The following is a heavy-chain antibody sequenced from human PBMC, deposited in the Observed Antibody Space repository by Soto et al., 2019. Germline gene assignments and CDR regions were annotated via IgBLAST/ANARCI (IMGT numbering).Heavy chain of an antibody. J-gene: IGHJ6*02. CDR2: IIPIFGTA. CDR3: ARDSTYYYDSSGYRPAYGMDF. Sequence: VASVKVSCKASGGTFSSYAISWVRQAPGQGLEWMGGIIPIFGTANYAQKFQGRVTITADESTSTAYMELSSLRSEDTAVYYCARDSTYYYDSSGYRPAYGMDFWGQGTTVTVSS. CDR1: GGTFSSYA. D-gene: IGHD3-22*01. V-gene: IGHV1-69*13.